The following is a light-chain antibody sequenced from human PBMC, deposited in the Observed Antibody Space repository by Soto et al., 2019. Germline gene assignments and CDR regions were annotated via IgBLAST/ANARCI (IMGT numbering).Light chain of an antibody. Sequence: QSVLTQPPSASGTPGQRVTISCSGTKNDIGVYDFVSWYQHHPGKAPRLIIYEVVQRPSGVPDRFSGSKSGNTASLTVSGLQAEDEADYYCCSYAGSVVFGGGTKLTVL. V-gene: IGLV2-8*01. CDR1: KNDIGVYDF. J-gene: IGLJ2*01. CDR3: CSYAGSVV. CDR2: EVV.